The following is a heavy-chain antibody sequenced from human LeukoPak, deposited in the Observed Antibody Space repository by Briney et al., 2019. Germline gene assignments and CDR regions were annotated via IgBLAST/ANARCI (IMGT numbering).Heavy chain of an antibody. CDR2: IYYSGST. D-gene: IGHD3-3*01. J-gene: IGHJ4*02. V-gene: IGHV4-59*08. Sequence: PSETLSLTCTVSGGSISSYYWSWIRQPPGKGLEWIGYIYYSGSTNYNPSLKSRVTISVDTSKNQFSLKLSSVTAADTAVYYCARSRVDRPHFDYWGQGTLVTVSS. CDR3: ARSRVDRPHFDY. CDR1: GGSISSYY.